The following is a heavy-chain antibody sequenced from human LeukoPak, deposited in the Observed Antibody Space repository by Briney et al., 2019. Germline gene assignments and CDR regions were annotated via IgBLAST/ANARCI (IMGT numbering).Heavy chain of an antibody. V-gene: IGHV1-2*02. CDR3: ASENYYDSSGYFQTGY. Sequence: ASVKVSCKASGYTFTGYYMHWVRQGPGQGLEWMGWINPNSGGTNYAQKFQGRVTMTRDTSISTAYMELSRLRSDDTAVYYCASENYYDSSGYFQTGYWGQGTLVTVSS. CDR1: GYTFTGYY. D-gene: IGHD3-22*01. J-gene: IGHJ4*02. CDR2: INPNSGGT.